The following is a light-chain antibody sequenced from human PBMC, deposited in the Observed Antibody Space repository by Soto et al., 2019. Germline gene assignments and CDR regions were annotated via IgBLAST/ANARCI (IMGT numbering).Light chain of an antibody. V-gene: IGKV3-20*01. CDR2: DGS. J-gene: IGKJ1*01. CDR3: QQYGTSVT. CDR1: QSVSSSY. Sequence: EIVLKQSPGTLSLSPGERATLSCRASQSVSSSYLAWYQQRPGQAPRLLIYDGSIRPTGIPDRFSGSGSGTDFTLTISSLEPEDFATYYCQQYGTSVTFGQGTKVDIK.